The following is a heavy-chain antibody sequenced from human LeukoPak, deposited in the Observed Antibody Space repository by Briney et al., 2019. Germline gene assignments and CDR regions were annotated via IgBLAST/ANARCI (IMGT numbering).Heavy chain of an antibody. D-gene: IGHD6-19*01. CDR1: GFTFSSYS. CDR3: ARDQSTVAERGVIDY. J-gene: IGHJ4*02. CDR2: ISSSSSYI. V-gene: IGHV3-21*01. Sequence: GGSLRLSCAASGFTFSSYSMNWVRQAPGKGLEWVSSISSSSSYIYYADSVKGRFTISRDNAKNSLYLQMNSLRAEDTAVYYCARDQSTVAERGVIDYWGQGTLVTVS.